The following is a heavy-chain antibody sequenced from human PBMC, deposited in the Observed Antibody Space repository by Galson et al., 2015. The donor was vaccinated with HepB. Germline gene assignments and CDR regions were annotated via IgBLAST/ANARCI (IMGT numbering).Heavy chain of an antibody. CDR3: ARHGIEGFARYSGYDWDPVYYYGMDV. J-gene: IGHJ6*02. V-gene: IGHV5-51*01. CDR1: GYSFTSYW. Sequence: QSGAEVKKPGESLKISCKGSGYSFTSYWIGWVRQMPGKGLEWMGIIYPGDSDTRYSPSFQGQVTISADKSISTAYLQWSSLKASDTAMYYCARHGIEGFARYSGYDWDPVYYYGMDVWGQGTTVTVSS. D-gene: IGHD5-12*01. CDR2: IYPGDSDT.